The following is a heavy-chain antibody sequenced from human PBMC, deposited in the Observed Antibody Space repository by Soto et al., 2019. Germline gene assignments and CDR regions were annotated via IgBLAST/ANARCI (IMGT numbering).Heavy chain of an antibody. J-gene: IGHJ6*02. D-gene: IGHD3-10*01. Sequence: EVHLVESGGGLIQPGGSLRLSCAASGFTVGNNYMTWVRQAPGKGLEWVSLVYSHGATYYADSVKGRFTISTDSSKNTFYLQLNSLRAEDTAMYYCTTSPRVGVWGQGTTVTVSS. CDR2: VYSHGAT. CDR3: TTSPRVGV. V-gene: IGHV3-53*01. CDR1: GFTVGNNY.